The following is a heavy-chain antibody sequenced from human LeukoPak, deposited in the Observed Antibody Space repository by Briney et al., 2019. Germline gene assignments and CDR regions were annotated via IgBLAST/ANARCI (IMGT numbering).Heavy chain of an antibody. Sequence: SETLSLTCTVSGGSFSTSHYFWGWIRQPPGKGLEWIGSIYYSGATYYNPSLKSRVTLSVDTSKNQFSLKLSSVTAADTAVYYCASSQIGVRGVILFDYWGQGTLVTVSS. J-gene: IGHJ4*02. D-gene: IGHD3-10*01. CDR2: IYYSGAT. CDR3: ASSQIGVRGVILFDY. CDR1: GGSFSTSHYF. V-gene: IGHV4-39*07.